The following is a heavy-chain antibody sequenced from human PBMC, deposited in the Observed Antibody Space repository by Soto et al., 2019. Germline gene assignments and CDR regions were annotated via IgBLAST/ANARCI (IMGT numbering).Heavy chain of an antibody. Sequence: ASVKVSCKASGYTFTGYYMHWVRQAPGQGLEWMGWINPNSGGTNYAQKFQGGVTMTRDTSISTAYMELSRLRSDDTAVYYCARVGGGESGMDVWGQGTTVTVSS. D-gene: IGHD3-16*01. CDR3: ARVGGGESGMDV. CDR1: GYTFTGYY. J-gene: IGHJ6*02. CDR2: INPNSGGT. V-gene: IGHV1-2*02.